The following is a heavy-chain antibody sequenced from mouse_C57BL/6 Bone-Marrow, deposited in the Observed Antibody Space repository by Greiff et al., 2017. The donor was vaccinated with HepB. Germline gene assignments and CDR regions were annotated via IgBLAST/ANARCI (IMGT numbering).Heavy chain of an antibody. CDR2: ISYSGST. V-gene: IGHV3-1*01. CDR1: GYSITSGYD. D-gene: IGHD2-4*01. J-gene: IGHJ4*01. CDR3: ARDYDYGAMDY. Sequence: VQLKESGPGMVKPSQSLSLTCTVTGYSITSGYDWHWIRHFPGNKLEWMGYISYSGSTTYNPSLKSRISITHDTSTNQFFLKLNSVTTEDTATYYCARDYDYGAMDYWGQGTSVTVSS.